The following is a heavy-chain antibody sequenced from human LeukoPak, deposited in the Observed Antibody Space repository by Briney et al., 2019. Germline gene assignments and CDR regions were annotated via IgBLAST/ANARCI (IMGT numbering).Heavy chain of an antibody. CDR3: ARGLNYYDNSDHYYLDY. Sequence: SETLSLTCAVYGGSFSGYCWIWIRRPPGKGLEWIGEINHSASTNYNPSLKSRVTISVDTSRNQFSLKLSSVTAADTAVYYCARGLNYYDNSDHYYLDYWGQGTLVTVSS. V-gene: IGHV4-34*01. CDR2: INHSAST. CDR1: GGSFSGYC. J-gene: IGHJ4*02. D-gene: IGHD3-22*01.